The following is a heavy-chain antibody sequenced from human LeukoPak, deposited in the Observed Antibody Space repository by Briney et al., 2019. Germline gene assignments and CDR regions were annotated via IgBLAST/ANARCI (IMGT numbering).Heavy chain of an antibody. J-gene: IGHJ4*02. Sequence: GGTLRLSCAASGFTFSSYDMNWVRQAPGKGLEWVSGISGSGGSTYSVDSVKGRFTVSRDNSKNTLYLQMNSLRAEDTAVYYRARGKDYGSGSLYYFDYWGQGTLVTVSS. CDR2: ISGSGGST. CDR1: GFTFSSYD. CDR3: ARGKDYGSGSLYYFDY. V-gene: IGHV3-23*01. D-gene: IGHD3-10*01.